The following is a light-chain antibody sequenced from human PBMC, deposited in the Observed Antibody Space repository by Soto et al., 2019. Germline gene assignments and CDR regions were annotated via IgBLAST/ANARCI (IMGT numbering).Light chain of an antibody. CDR3: QQINTYSS. J-gene: IGKJ4*01. V-gene: IGKV1-9*01. Sequence: DIQLTQSPSFLSASVGDRVTITCRASQGINTYLAWYQQKPGKAPKVLIYDASKLHSGVPSRFSGSGSGTDFTLTISSLQPEDSATYFWQQINTYSSFGGGTKVEIK. CDR1: QGINTY. CDR2: DAS.